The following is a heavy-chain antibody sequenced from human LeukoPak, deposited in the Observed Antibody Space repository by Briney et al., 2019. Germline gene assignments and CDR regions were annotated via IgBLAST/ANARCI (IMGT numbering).Heavy chain of an antibody. Sequence: SETLSLTCTVSGGSISSGSYYWSWIRQPAGKGLEWIGRSYTSGCTSYNPSLKSRVTILVDTSKNQFSLKLSSVTAADTAVYYCARSSWYDIIDYWGQGTLVTVSS. CDR1: GGSISSGSYY. D-gene: IGHD6-13*01. CDR2: SYTSGCT. V-gene: IGHV4-61*02. CDR3: ARSSWYDIIDY. J-gene: IGHJ4*02.